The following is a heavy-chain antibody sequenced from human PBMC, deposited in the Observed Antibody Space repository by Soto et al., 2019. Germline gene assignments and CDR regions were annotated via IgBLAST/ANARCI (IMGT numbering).Heavy chain of an antibody. CDR2: ISSSSSTI. J-gene: IGHJ4*02. Sequence: GGSLRLSCAASGFTFSSYSMNWVRQAPGKGLEWVSYISSSSSTIYYADSVKGRFTISRDNAKNSLYLQMNSLRDEDTAVYYCAREPRGVIKRGFDYWGQGTLVTVSS. D-gene: IGHD3-10*01. V-gene: IGHV3-48*02. CDR3: AREPRGVIKRGFDY. CDR1: GFTFSSYS.